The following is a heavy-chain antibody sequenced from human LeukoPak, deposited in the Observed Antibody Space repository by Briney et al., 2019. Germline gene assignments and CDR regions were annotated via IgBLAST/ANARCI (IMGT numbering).Heavy chain of an antibody. D-gene: IGHD4-17*01. Sequence: GGSLRLSCAASGFTFSSYAMSWVRQAPGKGLEWVAMTSHDAYNKDYADAGKGRFTISRDNSMNTLYLQMNSLRAEDTAVYYCAKDSILTTVTNCLDYWGQGTLVTVSS. J-gene: IGHJ4*02. V-gene: IGHV3-30-3*01. CDR2: TSHDAYNK. CDR1: GFTFSSYA. CDR3: AKDSILTTVTNCLDY.